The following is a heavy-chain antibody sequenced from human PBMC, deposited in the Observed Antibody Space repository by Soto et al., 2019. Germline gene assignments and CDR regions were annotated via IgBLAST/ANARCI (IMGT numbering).Heavy chain of an antibody. J-gene: IGHJ4*02. Sequence: PGESLEISWKGSGYSFTKYWIGWVRQMPGKGVEWMGIIYPGDSNTRYSPSFQGQVTISADKSISTAYLQWSSLKASDTAVYYCARRAETNGWNGFGADKYYFDFWGQGTLVTVSS. CDR3: ARRAETNGWNGFGADKYYFDF. CDR2: IYPGDSNT. V-gene: IGHV5-51*01. CDR1: GYSFTKYW. D-gene: IGHD1-1*01.